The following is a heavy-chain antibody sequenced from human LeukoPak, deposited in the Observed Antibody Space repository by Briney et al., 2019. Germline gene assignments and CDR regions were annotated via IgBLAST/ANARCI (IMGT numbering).Heavy chain of an antibody. V-gene: IGHV4-4*07. CDR3: ARVVASSRGDAFDI. Sequence: SETLSLTCTVSSGSISSYYWSWIRQPAGKGLEWIGRIYISGSTDYNPSLKSRVTMSVDTSKNLFSLKMNSVTAADTAVYYCARVVASSRGDAFDIWGQGTMVTVS. D-gene: IGHD5-12*01. CDR1: SGSISSYY. CDR2: IYISGST. J-gene: IGHJ3*02.